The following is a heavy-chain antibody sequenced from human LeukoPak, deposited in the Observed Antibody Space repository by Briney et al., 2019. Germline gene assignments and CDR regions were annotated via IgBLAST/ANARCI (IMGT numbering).Heavy chain of an antibody. CDR1: GFTFSSYG. CDR2: IRYDGSNK. D-gene: IGHD5-12*01. J-gene: IGHJ4*02. CDR3: AGGDIVATSCDY. Sequence: GGSLSLSCAASGFTFSSYGMHWVRQAPGKGLEWVAFIRYDGSNKYYADSVKGRFTISRDNSKNTLYLQVNSLRAEDTAVYYCAGGDIVATSCDYWGQGTLVTVSS. V-gene: IGHV3-30*02.